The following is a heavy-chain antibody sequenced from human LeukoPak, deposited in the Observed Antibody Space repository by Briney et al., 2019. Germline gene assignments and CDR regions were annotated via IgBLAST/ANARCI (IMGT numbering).Heavy chain of an antibody. Sequence: SETLSLTCTVSGGSISSSSYYWGWIRQPPGKGLEWIGSIYYSGSTYYNPSLKSRVTISVDTSKNQFSLKLSSVTAADTAVYYCARGVVVIATNYFDYWSQGTLSPSPQ. CDR2: IYYSGST. J-gene: IGHJ4*02. CDR3: ARGVVVIATNYFDY. D-gene: IGHD2-21*01. CDR1: GGSISSSSYY. V-gene: IGHV4-39*01.